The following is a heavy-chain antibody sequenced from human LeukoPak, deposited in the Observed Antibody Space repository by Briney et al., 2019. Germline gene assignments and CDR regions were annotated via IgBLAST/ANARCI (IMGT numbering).Heavy chain of an antibody. J-gene: IGHJ3*01. D-gene: IGHD3-22*01. Sequence: PGGSLRLSCAASGFTLSSYWMHWVRQAPGKGLVWVSRINSDGSSTNYADSVKGRFTISRDNAKSTLYLQMNSLRAEDTAVYYCARESYYDSSGNGFDLWGQGTMVTVSS. V-gene: IGHV3-74*01. CDR2: INSDGSST. CDR3: ARESYYDSSGNGFDL. CDR1: GFTLSSYW.